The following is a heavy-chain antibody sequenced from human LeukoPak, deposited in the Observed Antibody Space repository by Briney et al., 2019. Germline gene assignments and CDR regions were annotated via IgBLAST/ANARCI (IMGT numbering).Heavy chain of an antibody. J-gene: IGHJ6*02. CDR3: ARDGRGVAVAGTLDYYYYGMDV. Sequence: PSETLSLTCAVSGGSISSYYWSWIRQPAGKGLEWIGRIYTSGSTNYNPSLKSRVTMSVDTSKNQFSLKLSSVTAADTAVYYCARDGRGVAVAGTLDYYYYGMDVWGQGTTVTVSS. D-gene: IGHD6-19*01. V-gene: IGHV4-4*07. CDR1: GGSISSYY. CDR2: IYTSGST.